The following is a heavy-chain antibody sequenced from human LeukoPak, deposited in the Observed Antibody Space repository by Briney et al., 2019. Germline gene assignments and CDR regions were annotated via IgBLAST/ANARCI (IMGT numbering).Heavy chain of an antibody. CDR3: AKGSGGVSSRYYYGMDV. CDR2: INSDGSST. V-gene: IGHV3-74*01. CDR1: GFTFSSYW. Sequence: GGSLRLSCAASGFTFSSYWMHWVRQAPGKGLVWVSRINSDGSSTSYADSVKGRSTISRDNAKNTLYLQMNSLRAEDTAVYYCAKGSGGVSSRYYYGMDVWGQGTTVTVSS. J-gene: IGHJ6*02. D-gene: IGHD2-15*01.